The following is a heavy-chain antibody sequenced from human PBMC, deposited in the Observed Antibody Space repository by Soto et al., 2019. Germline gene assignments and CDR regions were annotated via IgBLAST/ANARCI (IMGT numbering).Heavy chain of an antibody. CDR2: INPNSGGT. CDR1: GYTFTGYY. CDR3: AREDPSSSRHDAFDI. Sequence: QVPLVQSGAEVKKPGVSVKVSCKASGYTFTGYYMHWVRQAPGQGLEWMGWINPNSGGTNYAQKFQGWVTMTRDTSISTAYMELRRLRSDDTAVYYSAREDPSSSRHDAFDIWGQGTMVTVSS. J-gene: IGHJ3*02. D-gene: IGHD6-6*01. V-gene: IGHV1-2*04.